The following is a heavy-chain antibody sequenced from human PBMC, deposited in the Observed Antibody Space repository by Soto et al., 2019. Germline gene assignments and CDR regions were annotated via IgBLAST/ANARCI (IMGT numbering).Heavy chain of an antibody. CDR2: MYSSGST. D-gene: IGHD6-13*01. J-gene: IGHJ4*02. Sequence: KPSETLSLTCSVSGASISSGYDYCSWIRHHPGKGLEWIGNMYSSGSTSYNPSLKSRLSISVDTSKNQFSLELTSVTAADTAVYYCATGEAEGPGFDFWGQGTLVTVSS. CDR1: GASISSGYDY. CDR3: ATGEAEGPGFDF. V-gene: IGHV4-31*03.